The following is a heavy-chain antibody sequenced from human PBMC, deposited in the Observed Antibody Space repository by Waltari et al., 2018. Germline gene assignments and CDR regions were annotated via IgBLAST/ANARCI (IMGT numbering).Heavy chain of an antibody. J-gene: IGHJ2*01. CDR1: GGSISGYY. CDR2: IYYSGST. CDR3: ARGRGPTLYGDYAWYFDL. Sequence: QVQLQESGPGLVKPSETLSLTCTVSGGSISGYYWSWIRQPPGKGLEWIGYIYYSGSTNSNPSLKSRVTISVDTSTNQFSLKLSSVTAADTAVYYCARGRGPTLYGDYAWYFDLWGRGTLVTVSS. D-gene: IGHD4-17*01. V-gene: IGHV4-59*01.